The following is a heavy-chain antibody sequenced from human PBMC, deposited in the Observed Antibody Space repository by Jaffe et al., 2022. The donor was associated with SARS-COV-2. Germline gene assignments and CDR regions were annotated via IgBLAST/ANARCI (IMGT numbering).Heavy chain of an antibody. J-gene: IGHJ4*02. CDR3: ARTYRLDIAVAGTLGY. CDR2: ISYDGSNK. CDR1: GFTFSSYA. Sequence: QVQLVESGGGVVQPGRSLRLSCAASGFTFSSYAMHWVRQAPGKGLEWVAVISYDGSNKYYADSVKGRFTISRDNSKNTLYLQMNSLRAEDTAVYYCARTYRLDIAVAGTLGYWGQGTLVTVSS. V-gene: IGHV3-30-3*01. D-gene: IGHD6-19*01.